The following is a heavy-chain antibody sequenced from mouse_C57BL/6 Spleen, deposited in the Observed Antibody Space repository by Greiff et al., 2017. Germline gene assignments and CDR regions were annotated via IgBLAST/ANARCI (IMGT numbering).Heavy chain of an antibody. D-gene: IGHD2-4*01. CDR2: IDPETGGT. V-gene: IGHV1-15*01. J-gene: IGHJ2*01. CDR3: TRYYDPYFDY. CDR1: GYTFTDYE. Sequence: VQLQQSGAELVRPGASVTLSCKASGYTFTDYEMHWVKQTPVHGLEWIGAIDPETGGTAYNQKFKGKAILTADKSSSTAYMELRSLTSEDSAVYYWTRYYDPYFDYWGQGTTLTVSS.